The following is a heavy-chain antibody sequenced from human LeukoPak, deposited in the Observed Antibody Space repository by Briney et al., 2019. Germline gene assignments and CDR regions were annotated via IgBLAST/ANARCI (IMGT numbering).Heavy chain of an antibody. CDR2: IKQDGSEK. CDR3: GRGGTEY. Sequence: GGSLRLSCAASGFTFSSYWMSWVRQAPGKVLEWVANIKQDGSEKYYVDSVKGRFTISIDNANNSLYLQMNSLRAEDTARYYCGRGGTEYWGQGTLVTVS. CDR1: GFTFSSYW. J-gene: IGHJ4*02. V-gene: IGHV3-7*03. D-gene: IGHD3-16*01.